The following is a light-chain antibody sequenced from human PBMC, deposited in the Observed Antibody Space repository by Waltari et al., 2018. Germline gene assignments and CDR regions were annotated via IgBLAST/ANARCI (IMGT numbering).Light chain of an antibody. CDR3: QQYNRYSWT. V-gene: IGKV1-5*03. CDR2: RAS. Sequence: DIQMTQSPSTLSASVGDRVTITCRASQSISNWSAWYQQKPGRAPNLLIYRASNLESGVPSRFSGSGSGTEFTLTISGLQPDDFATYYCQQYNRYSWTFGQGTKVEIK. CDR1: QSISNW. J-gene: IGKJ1*01.